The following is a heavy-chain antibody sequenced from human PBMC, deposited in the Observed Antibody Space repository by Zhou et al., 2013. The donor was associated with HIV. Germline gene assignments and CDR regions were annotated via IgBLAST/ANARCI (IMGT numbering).Heavy chain of an antibody. CDR1: GFTFSTYS. J-gene: IGHJ6*02. Sequence: EVQLVESGGGLVKPGGSLRLSCVASGFTFSTYSMNWVRQAPGKGLEWVSSISSTSSYIYYADSVRGRFTISRDNAKNSLYLQVNSLRAEDTAVYYCARDYDYGLGGYRDNYYGMDVVGPRDHGHRLL. CDR3: ARDYDYGLGGYRDNYYGMDV. V-gene: IGHV3-21*03. CDR2: ISSTSSYI. D-gene: IGHD3-16*02.